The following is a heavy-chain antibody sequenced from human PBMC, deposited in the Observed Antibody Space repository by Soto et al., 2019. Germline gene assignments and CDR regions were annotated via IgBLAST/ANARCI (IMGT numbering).Heavy chain of an antibody. J-gene: IGHJ4*02. CDR1: GGSISSHH. D-gene: IGHD6-13*01. CDR2: IHDSGST. CDR3: ARGGASSIWLDY. Sequence: QVQLQESGPGLVKPSETLSLTCTVSGGSISSHHWSWIRQPPGKGPECIGSIHDSGSTTYNPSLKSRVTISVDTSKNQFSLSMTSVTAADTAVYYCARGGASSIWLDYWGQGIRVTVSS. V-gene: IGHV4-59*11.